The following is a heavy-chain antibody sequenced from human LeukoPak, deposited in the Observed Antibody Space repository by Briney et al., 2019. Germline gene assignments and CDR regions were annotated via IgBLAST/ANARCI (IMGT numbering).Heavy chain of an antibody. CDR2: IYTSGST. J-gene: IGHJ3*02. Sequence: PSETLSLTCTVSGGFISSYYWSWIRQPAGKGLEWIGRIYTSGSTNYNPSLKSRVTMSVDTSKNQFSLKLSSVTAADTALYYCARQGLYDSSGYYKRDAFDIWGKGTMVTVSS. D-gene: IGHD3-22*01. V-gene: IGHV4-4*07. CDR1: GGFISSYY. CDR3: ARQGLYDSSGYYKRDAFDI.